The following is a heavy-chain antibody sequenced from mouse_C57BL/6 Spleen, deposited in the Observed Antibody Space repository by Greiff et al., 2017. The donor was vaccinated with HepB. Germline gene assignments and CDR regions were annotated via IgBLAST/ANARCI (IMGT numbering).Heavy chain of an antibody. Sequence: VQLQQSGPELVKPGASVKISCKASGYTFTDYYMNWVKQSHGKSLEWIGDINPNNGGTSYNQKFKGKATLTVDKSSSTAYMELRSLTSEDSAVYYCAIYYDYEVDYWGQGTTLTVSS. CDR2: INPNNGGT. V-gene: IGHV1-26*01. J-gene: IGHJ2*01. CDR3: AIYYDYEVDY. CDR1: GYTFTDYY. D-gene: IGHD2-4*01.